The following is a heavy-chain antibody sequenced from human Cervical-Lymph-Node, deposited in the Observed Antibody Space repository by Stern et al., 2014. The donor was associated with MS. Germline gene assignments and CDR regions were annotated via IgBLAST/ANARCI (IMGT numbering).Heavy chain of an antibody. CDR2: IHHSGTT. J-gene: IGHJ5*02. Sequence: QLQLQESGPGLVRPSETLSLTCVVSGDSISSNNWWSWVRQSPEKGLEWIGEIHHSGTTNYAPLFKSRLPISLDKAKNHFSLNLNSVTAADTAVYHCARVSLSDYDYFDPWGQGTLVTVSS. CDR1: GDSISSNNW. D-gene: IGHD5-12*01. CDR3: ARVSLSDYDYFDP. V-gene: IGHV4-4*02.